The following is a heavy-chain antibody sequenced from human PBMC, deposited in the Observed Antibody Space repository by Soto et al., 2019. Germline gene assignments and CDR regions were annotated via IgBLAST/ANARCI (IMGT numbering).Heavy chain of an antibody. Sequence: SETLSLTCTVSGDSFSGYYWSWIRQPAGKGLEWIGRVYTSGNTDYNPSLKSRVTVSVDTSKRQFSLKLSSVTAADTAVYYCAREAAETVGDGYWCGPWGQGTLVTVSS. CDR2: VYTSGNT. V-gene: IGHV4-4*07. CDR3: AREAAETVGDGYWCGP. D-gene: IGHD6-13*01. J-gene: IGHJ5*02. CDR1: GDSFSGYY.